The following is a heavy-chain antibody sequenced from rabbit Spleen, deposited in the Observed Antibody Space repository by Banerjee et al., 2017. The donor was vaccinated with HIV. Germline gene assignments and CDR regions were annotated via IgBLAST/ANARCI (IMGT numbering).Heavy chain of an antibody. Sequence: QEQLVESGGGLVQPEGSLKLSCKASGFDFSNNGVSWVHQAPGKGLEWIACINSYTAKSVYATWAKGPFTISKTSSTTVTLQMTSLTATDTATYFCARDGTGGSYFALWGPGTLVTVS. CDR2: INSYTAKS. V-gene: IGHV1S45*01. CDR3: ARDGTGGSYFAL. CDR1: GFDFSNNG. D-gene: IGHD8-1*01. J-gene: IGHJ6*01.